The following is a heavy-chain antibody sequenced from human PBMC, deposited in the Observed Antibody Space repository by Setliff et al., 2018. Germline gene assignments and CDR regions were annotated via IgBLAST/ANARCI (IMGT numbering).Heavy chain of an antibody. D-gene: IGHD2-21*02. CDR3: ARVGQATVVTAIHGALDY. Sequence: GSLRLSCAASGFTFSSYAMNWVRQAPGKGLEWVSFISAGGSRTYYADSVKGRVTISRDNSKNTLYLQMSSLRAEDTAVYHCARVGQATVVTAIHGALDYWGQGTLVTVSS. J-gene: IGHJ4*02. CDR2: ISAGGSRT. CDR1: GFTFSSYA. V-gene: IGHV3-23*01.